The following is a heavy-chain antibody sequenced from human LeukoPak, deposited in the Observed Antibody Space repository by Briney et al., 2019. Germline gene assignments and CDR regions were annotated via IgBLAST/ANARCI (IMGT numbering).Heavy chain of an antibody. CDR3: ARDRGDWGPEYYFDY. J-gene: IGHJ4*02. D-gene: IGHD2-21*02. CDR1: GFSFSSYA. V-gene: IGHV3-23*01. Sequence: GGSLRLSCAASGFSFSSYAMSWVRQAPGKGLEWVSVISGSGGTTYNADSVKGRFTISRDNAKNSLYLQMNSLRAEDTAVYYCARDRGDWGPEYYFDYWGQGTLVTVSS. CDR2: ISGSGGTT.